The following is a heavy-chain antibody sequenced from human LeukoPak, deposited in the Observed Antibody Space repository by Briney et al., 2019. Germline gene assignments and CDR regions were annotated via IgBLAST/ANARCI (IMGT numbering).Heavy chain of an antibody. Sequence: PSETLSLTCAVYGGSFSGYYWSWIRQPPGKGLEWIGEINHSGSTNYNPSLKSRVTISVDTSKNQFSLKLSSVTAADTAVYHCARGRRVQWLVTHFDYWGQGTLVTVSS. CDR1: GGSFSGYY. CDR2: INHSGST. V-gene: IGHV4-34*01. CDR3: ARGRRVQWLVTHFDY. J-gene: IGHJ4*02. D-gene: IGHD6-19*01.